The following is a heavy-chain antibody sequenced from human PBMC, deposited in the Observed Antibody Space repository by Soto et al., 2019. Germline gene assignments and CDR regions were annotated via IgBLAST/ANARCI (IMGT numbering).Heavy chain of an antibody. Sequence: GGSLGLSCAASGFTSSSYAMHWVSQAPGKGLEWVAVISYDGSNKYYTDSVKGRFTISRDNSKYTLYLQMNSLRAEDTAVYYCARDFLYYYGSGSYYYGMDVWGQGTTVTVSS. V-gene: IGHV3-30*14. J-gene: IGHJ6*02. D-gene: IGHD3-10*01. CDR3: ARDFLYYYGSGSYYYGMDV. CDR1: GFTSSSYA. CDR2: ISYDGSNK.